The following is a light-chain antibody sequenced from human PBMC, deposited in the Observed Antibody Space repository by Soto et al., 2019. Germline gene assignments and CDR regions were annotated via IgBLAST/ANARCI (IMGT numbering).Light chain of an antibody. CDR1: QGIRSY. CDR3: QQYYSFPLT. Sequence: VIWMTQSPSLSSASTQDRVTLSGRLSQGIRSYLAWYQQTPEIDPELLIYAASTLQSGVPSRFSGSGSGTDFTLTISCLQSEDFATYYCQQYYSFPLTFGGGTKVDIK. CDR2: AAS. J-gene: IGKJ4*01. V-gene: IGKV1D-8*01.